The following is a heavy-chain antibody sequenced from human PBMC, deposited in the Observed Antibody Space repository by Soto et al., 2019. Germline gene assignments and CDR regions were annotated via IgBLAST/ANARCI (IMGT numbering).Heavy chain of an antibody. Sequence: GGSLRLSCAASGFTFSSYWMHWVRQAPGKGLVWVSRINSDGSSTSYADSVKGRFTISRDNAKNTLYLQMNSLRAEDTAVYYCARDLRDDFWSGYLYYYYYYGMDVWGQGTTLTVSS. D-gene: IGHD3-3*01. CDR1: GFTFSSYW. J-gene: IGHJ6*02. CDR3: ARDLRDDFWSGYLYYYYYYGMDV. V-gene: IGHV3-74*01. CDR2: INSDGSST.